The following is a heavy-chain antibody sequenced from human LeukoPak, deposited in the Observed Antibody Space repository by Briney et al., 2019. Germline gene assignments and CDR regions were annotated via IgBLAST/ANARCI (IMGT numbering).Heavy chain of an antibody. CDR2: ISAYNGNT. Sequence: ASVKVSCKASGYTFTSYGISWVRQAPGQGLEWMGWISAYNGNTNYAQKLQGRVTMTTDTSTSTAYMELRSLRSDDTAVCYCASIAGYSSGWYVLDYWGQGTLVTVSS. D-gene: IGHD6-19*01. J-gene: IGHJ4*02. V-gene: IGHV1-18*01. CDR3: ASIAGYSSGWYVLDY. CDR1: GYTFTSYG.